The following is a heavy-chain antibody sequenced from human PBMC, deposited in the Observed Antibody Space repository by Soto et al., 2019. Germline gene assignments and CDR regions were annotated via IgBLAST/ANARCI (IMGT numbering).Heavy chain of an antibody. CDR3: ASLDIVVVPAAYAFDI. V-gene: IGHV1-46*01. Sequence: ASVKVSCKASGYTFTSYYMHWVRQAPGQGLEWMGIINPSGGSTSYAQKFQGRVTMTRDTSTSTVYMELSNLRSEDTAVYYCASLDIVVVPAAYAFDIWGQGTMVTVSS. CDR1: GYTFTSYY. D-gene: IGHD2-2*03. CDR2: INPSGGST. J-gene: IGHJ3*02.